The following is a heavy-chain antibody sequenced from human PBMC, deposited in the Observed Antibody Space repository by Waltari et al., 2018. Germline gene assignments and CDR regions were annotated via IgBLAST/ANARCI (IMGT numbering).Heavy chain of an antibody. CDR2: INTDNGIP. CDR3: ARVVLDIDSAGAYYFDY. J-gene: IGHJ4*02. D-gene: IGHD3-3*01. CDR1: GYTFTTYP. Sequence: QVHLVQSGAEVKKPGAAVKVSCKASGYTFTTYPIHWVRQAPGQRLEWMGWINTDNGIPTYSQKFQGRVTISRDASASTAYMDVSSLTSADAAMYYCARVVLDIDSAGAYYFDYWGQGTLVTVSS. V-gene: IGHV1-3*04.